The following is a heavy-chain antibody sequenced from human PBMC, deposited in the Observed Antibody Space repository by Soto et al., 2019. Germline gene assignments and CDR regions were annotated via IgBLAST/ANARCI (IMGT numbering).Heavy chain of an antibody. CDR3: AKDQSHAFDI. CDR2: LSYDGSDK. J-gene: IGHJ3*02. Sequence: QVQLVESGGGVVQPGRSLRLSCVASGFTFSTYGMYWVRQAPGKGLEWVAVLSYDGSDKYYADSVKGRFTISRDNSKNTLYLQMNSLRGEDTAVYYCAKDQSHAFDIWGQGTMVTVSS. V-gene: IGHV3-30*18. CDR1: GFTFSTYG.